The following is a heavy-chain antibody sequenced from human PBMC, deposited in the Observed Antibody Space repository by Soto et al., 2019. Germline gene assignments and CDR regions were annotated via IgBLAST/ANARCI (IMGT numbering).Heavy chain of an antibody. CDR2: IYSGVST. J-gene: IGHJ4*02. D-gene: IGHD3-10*01. V-gene: IGHV3-66*01. CDR1: GFTVSSNY. CDR3: ARDQAGSGLGIDY. Sequence: EVQLVESGGGLVQPGGSLRLSCAASGFTVSSNYMSWVRQAPGKGLEWVSIIYSGVSTYYADSVKGRFTISRDNSKNTLYLQMNSLRAEDTAVYYCARDQAGSGLGIDYWGQGTLVTVSS.